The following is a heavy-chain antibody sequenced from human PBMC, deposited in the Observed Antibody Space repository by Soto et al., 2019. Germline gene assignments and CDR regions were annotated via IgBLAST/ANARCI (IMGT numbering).Heavy chain of an antibody. Sequence: VKVSCKASGGTFSSYAISWVRQAPGQGLEWMGGIIPIFGTANYAQKFQGRVTITADESTSTAYMELSSLRSEDTAVYYCARDLAATVTTKGNYGMDVWGQGTTVTVSS. J-gene: IGHJ6*02. D-gene: IGHD4-17*01. CDR2: IIPIFGTA. CDR1: GGTFSSYA. V-gene: IGHV1-69*13. CDR3: ARDLAATVTTKGNYGMDV.